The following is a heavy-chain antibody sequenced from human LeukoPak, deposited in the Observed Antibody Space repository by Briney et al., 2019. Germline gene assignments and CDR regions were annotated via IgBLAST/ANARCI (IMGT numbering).Heavy chain of an antibody. J-gene: IGHJ5*02. CDR1: GGSISSYY. D-gene: IGHD2-2*01. CDR3: AREGIVVVPAAIHRWFDP. V-gene: IGHV4-59*01. Sequence: SETLSLTCTVSGGSISSYYWRWIRQPPGKGLEWIGYIYYSGSTNYNPSLKSRVTISVDTSKNQFSLKLSSVTAADTAVYYCAREGIVVVPAAIHRWFDPWGQGTLVTVSS. CDR2: IYYSGST.